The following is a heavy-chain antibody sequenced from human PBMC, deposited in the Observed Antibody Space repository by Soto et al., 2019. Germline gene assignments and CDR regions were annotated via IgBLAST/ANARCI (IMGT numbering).Heavy chain of an antibody. J-gene: IGHJ4*02. D-gene: IGHD6-13*01. CDR1: GFTFSDHY. Sequence: QVQLVESGGGLVKPGGSLRLSCSASGFTFSDHYMSWIRQAPGKGLEWVSYISVSGYTVYYSDSVKGRFTISRDNTKNSLFLQMNSLRAEDTAVYYCARDLMRSGSWSRGFDSWGQGTLVTVVS. CDR2: ISVSGYTV. CDR3: ARDLMRSGSWSRGFDS. V-gene: IGHV3-11*01.